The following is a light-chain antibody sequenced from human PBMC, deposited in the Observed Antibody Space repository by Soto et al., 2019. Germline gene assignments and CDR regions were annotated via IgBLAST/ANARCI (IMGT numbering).Light chain of an antibody. CDR3: QQFKSYPFT. V-gene: IGKV1-13*02. Sequence: AIQLTQSPSSLSASVGDTVSITCRASQGISSALAWYQHKPGKAPKILIYDASSLKSGLPSRFSGSESGTECTHTISSLQPEDFATYYCQQFKSYPFTFGQGTLLEIK. J-gene: IGKJ5*01. CDR2: DAS. CDR1: QGISSA.